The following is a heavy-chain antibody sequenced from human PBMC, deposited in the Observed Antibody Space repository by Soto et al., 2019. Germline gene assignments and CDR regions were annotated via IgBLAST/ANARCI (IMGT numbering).Heavy chain of an antibody. D-gene: IGHD3-3*02. CDR1: SCSISTYY. J-gene: IGHJ5*02. Sequence: SLSLTYTVSSCSISTYYCSWIRLPPGKGLECIGYIYYSGSTNYNPSLKSRVTISVDTSKNQFSLKLSSVTAADTAVYYCASPKIAFYNWFDPWGQGTLVTVSS. V-gene: IGHV4-59*08. CDR3: ASPKIAFYNWFDP. CDR2: IYYSGST.